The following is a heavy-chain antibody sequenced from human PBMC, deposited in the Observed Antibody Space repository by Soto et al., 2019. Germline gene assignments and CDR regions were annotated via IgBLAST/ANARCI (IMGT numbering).Heavy chain of an antibody. J-gene: IGHJ3*02. CDR2: INHSGST. Sequence: SETLSLTCAVYGGSFSGYYWSWIRQPPGKGLEWIGEINHSGSTNYNPSLKSRVTISVDTSKNQFSLKLSSVTAADTAVYYCAREGTLSELGYYGSGSYDAFDIWGQGTMVTVSS. CDR3: AREGTLSELGYYGSGSYDAFDI. CDR1: GGSFSGYY. V-gene: IGHV4-34*01. D-gene: IGHD3-10*01.